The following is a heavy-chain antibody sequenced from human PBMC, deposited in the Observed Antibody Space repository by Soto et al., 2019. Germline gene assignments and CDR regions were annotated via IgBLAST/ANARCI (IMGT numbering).Heavy chain of an antibody. D-gene: IGHD3-22*01. J-gene: IGHJ4*02. CDR2: INAGNGNT. CDR1: GYTFTSYA. CDR3: ARATYDSSGYYSLGY. Sequence: ASVKVSCKASGYTFTSYAMHWVRQAPGQSLEWMGWINAGNGNTKYSQKFQGRVTITRDTSASTAYMELSSLRSEDTAVYYCARATYDSSGYYSLGYWGQGTLVTVSS. V-gene: IGHV1-3*01.